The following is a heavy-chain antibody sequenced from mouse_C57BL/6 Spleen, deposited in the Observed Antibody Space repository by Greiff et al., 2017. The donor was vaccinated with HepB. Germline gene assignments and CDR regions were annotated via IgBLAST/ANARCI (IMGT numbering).Heavy chain of an antibody. CDR3: AREGITTVVAFDY. Sequence: EVQLVESGPGLVKPSQSLSLTCSVTGYSITSGYYWNWIRQFPGNKLEWMGYISYDGSNNYKPSLKNRISITRDTAKNQFFLKLNSVTTEDTATYYCAREGITTVVAFDYWGQGTTLTVSS. V-gene: IGHV3-6*01. CDR2: ISYDGSN. D-gene: IGHD1-1*01. CDR1: GYSITSGYY. J-gene: IGHJ2*01.